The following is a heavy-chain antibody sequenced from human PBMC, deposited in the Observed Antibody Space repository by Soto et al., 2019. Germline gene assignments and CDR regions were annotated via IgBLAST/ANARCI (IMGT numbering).Heavy chain of an antibody. J-gene: IGHJ4*02. D-gene: IGHD1-26*01. CDR1: GGSISRGNSC. Sequence: QVQLQEPGPRLVEPSQTLSLTCTVSGGSISRGNSCWSWIRQTPGTGLEWVGHIYDSVNTYSNPSLKSRVTISVDISKNQFSLHLRSVTAADTAVYYCARGSSGDKVDYWGQGTLVTVSS. V-gene: IGHV4-30-4*01. CDR3: ARGSSGDKVDY. CDR2: IYDSVNT.